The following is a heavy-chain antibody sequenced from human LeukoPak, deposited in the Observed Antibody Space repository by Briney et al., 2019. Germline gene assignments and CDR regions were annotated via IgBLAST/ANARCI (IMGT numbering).Heavy chain of an antibody. V-gene: IGHV3-74*01. CDR2: IDTDGSIT. CDR1: GYTFSSYW. D-gene: IGHD4-23*01. Sequence: GGSLRLSCAASGYTFSSYWMHWVRQAPGKGLVWVSRIDTDGSITSYADSVKGRFTISRDNAKNTLYLQMNSLRAEDTAVYYCANLPEMTTVVKIKVRAGVGAFDIWGQGTMVTVSS. CDR3: ANLPEMTTVVKIKVRAGVGAFDI. J-gene: IGHJ3*02.